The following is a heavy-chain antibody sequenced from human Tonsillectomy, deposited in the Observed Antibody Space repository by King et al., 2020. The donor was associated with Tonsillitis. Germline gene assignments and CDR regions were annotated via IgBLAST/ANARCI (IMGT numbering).Heavy chain of an antibody. CDR2: IKQDGSVK. Sequence: VQSGGLLRLSCAASGFTFSRYWMIWLRQAPGKGLEWVANIKQDGSVKYYADSVKGRFTISRDNDKSSVVLQMNSLRAEDTAVYYWWRDTSPYDSSIYYDSFDIWGQGTMVTVPS. D-gene: IGHD3-22*01. J-gene: IGHJ3*02. CDR3: WRDTSPYDSSIYYDSFDI. CDR1: GFTFSRYW. V-gene: IGHV3-7*03.